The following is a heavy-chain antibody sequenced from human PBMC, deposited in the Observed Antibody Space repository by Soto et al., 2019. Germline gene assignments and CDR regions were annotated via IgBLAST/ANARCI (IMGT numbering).Heavy chain of an antibody. CDR2: ISHDGSNK. CDR3: AKDIGIAVLDWAFDI. D-gene: IGHD6-19*01. CDR1: GFTFSSYA. V-gene: IGHV3-30*18. J-gene: IGHJ3*02. Sequence: GGSLRLSCAASGFTFSSYAMHWVRQAPGKGLEWVAIISHDGSNKYYADSVKGRFTISRDNSKNTLYLQMNSLRAEDTAVYYCAKDIGIAVLDWAFDIWGQGTMVTVSS.